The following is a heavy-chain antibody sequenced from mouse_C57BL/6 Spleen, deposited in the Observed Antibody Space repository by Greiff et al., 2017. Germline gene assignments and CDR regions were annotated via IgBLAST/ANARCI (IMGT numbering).Heavy chain of an antibody. J-gene: IGHJ2*01. D-gene: IGHD1-1*01. Sequence: VQLQQSGPELVKPGASVKISCKASGYTFTDYYMNWVKQSHGKSLEWIGDINPNNGGTSYNQKFKGKATLTVDKSSSTAYMELRSLTSEDSAVYYCARDETVTVFDYWGQGTTLTVSS. V-gene: IGHV1-26*01. CDR2: INPNNGGT. CDR3: ARDETVTVFDY. CDR1: GYTFTDYY.